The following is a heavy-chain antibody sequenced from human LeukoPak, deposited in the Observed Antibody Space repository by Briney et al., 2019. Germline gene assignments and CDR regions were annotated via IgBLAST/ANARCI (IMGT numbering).Heavy chain of an antibody. D-gene: IGHD3-10*01. CDR3: ARGGKDYYGSGSYYNDYPFDY. CDR2: INHSGST. V-gene: IGHV4-34*01. J-gene: IGHJ4*02. CDR1: GGSFSGYY. Sequence: SETLSLTCAVYGGSFSGYYWSWIRQPPGKGLEWIGEINHSGSTNYNPSLKSRVTISVDRSKNQFSLKLSSVTAADTAVYYCARGGKDYYGSGSYYNDYPFDYWGQGTLVTVSS.